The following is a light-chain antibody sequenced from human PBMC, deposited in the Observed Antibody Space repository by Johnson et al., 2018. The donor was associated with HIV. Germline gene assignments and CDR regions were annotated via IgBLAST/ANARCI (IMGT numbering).Light chain of an antibody. J-gene: IGLJ1*01. CDR2: ENN. CDR3: GTWDSSLSAGGV. Sequence: QPVLTQPPSVSAAPGQKVTISCSGSSSNIGNNYVSCYQQLPGTAPKLLIYENNYRPSGIPDQFSGSKSGTSATLVIIGLQTGDEADYYCGTWDSSLSAGGVFGTGNKVTVL. CDR1: SSNIGNNY. V-gene: IGLV1-51*02.